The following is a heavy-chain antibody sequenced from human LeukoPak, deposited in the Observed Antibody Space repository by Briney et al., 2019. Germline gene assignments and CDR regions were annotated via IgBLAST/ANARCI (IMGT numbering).Heavy chain of an antibody. Sequence: GGSLRLSCAASGFTFSDYAMSWVRQAPGKGLEWVSAISGSGGSTYYADSVKGRFTISRDNSKNTLYLQMNSLRAEDTAVYYCAKDHSGYYSEFDYWGQGTLVTVSS. CDR1: GFTFSDYA. D-gene: IGHD3-22*01. J-gene: IGHJ4*02. V-gene: IGHV3-23*01. CDR3: AKDHSGYYSEFDY. CDR2: ISGSGGST.